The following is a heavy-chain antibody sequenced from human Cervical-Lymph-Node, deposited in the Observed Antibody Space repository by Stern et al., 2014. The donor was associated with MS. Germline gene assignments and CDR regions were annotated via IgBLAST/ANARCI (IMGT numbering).Heavy chain of an antibody. D-gene: IGHD2-8*02. Sequence: QVQLVQSGAEVKRPGSSVKVSCKASGDTFSSYAINWVRQAPGQGLEWMGGITPVCGTTNYAQKFQGIVSITADRSTSTAYLELRTLTSEDTAVYFCARGGGLVAYFDSWGQGTLVTVSS. CDR1: GDTFSSYA. CDR3: ARGGGLVAYFDS. J-gene: IGHJ4*02. CDR2: ITPVCGTT. V-gene: IGHV1-69*06.